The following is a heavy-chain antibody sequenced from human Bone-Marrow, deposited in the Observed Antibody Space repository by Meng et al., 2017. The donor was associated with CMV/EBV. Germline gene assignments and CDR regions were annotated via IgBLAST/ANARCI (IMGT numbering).Heavy chain of an antibody. V-gene: IGHV3-53*01. Sequence: GESLKISCAASGFTVNSNYMSWVRQAPGKGLEWVSVIYSGGSTYYADSVKGRFTISRDNSKNTLYLQMNSLRAEDTAVYYCARVLVGANDYWGQGTLVTVSS. CDR1: GFTVNSNY. CDR2: IYSGGST. CDR3: ARVLVGANDY. D-gene: IGHD1-26*01. J-gene: IGHJ4*02.